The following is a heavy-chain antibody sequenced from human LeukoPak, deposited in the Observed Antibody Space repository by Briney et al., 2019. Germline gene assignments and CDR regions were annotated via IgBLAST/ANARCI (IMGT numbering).Heavy chain of an antibody. CDR1: GGSVSSGSYY. CDR2: IYYSGST. Sequence: SETLSLTCTVSGGSVSSGSYYWSWIRQPPGKGLEWIGYIYYSGSTNYNPSLKSRVTISVDTSKNQFSLKLSSVTAADTAVYYCARDRDGYTSSYYYGMDVWGQGTLVTVSS. D-gene: IGHD5-24*01. CDR3: ARDRDGYTSSYYYGMDV. J-gene: IGHJ6*02. V-gene: IGHV4-61*01.